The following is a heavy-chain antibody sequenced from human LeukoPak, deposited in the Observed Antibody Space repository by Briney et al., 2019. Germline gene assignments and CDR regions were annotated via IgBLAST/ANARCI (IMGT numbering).Heavy chain of an antibody. D-gene: IGHD2-21*02. CDR3: ARDATGVVTAIPEFPDY. CDR1: GFTFNTYA. Sequence: GRSLRLSCAASGFTFNTYAIHWVRQAPGKGLEWVAVISFDGTNKYYADSVKGRFTISRDNSKSTLYLQMNSLRPEDTAIYYCARDATGVVTAIPEFPDYWGQGTLVTVSS. CDR2: ISFDGTNK. V-gene: IGHV3-30*04. J-gene: IGHJ4*02.